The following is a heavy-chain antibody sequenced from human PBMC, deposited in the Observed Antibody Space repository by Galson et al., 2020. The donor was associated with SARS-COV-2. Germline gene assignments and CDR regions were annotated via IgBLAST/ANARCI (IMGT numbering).Heavy chain of an antibody. Sequence: ETLETLSLTCTVSGGSISSCDYYWSWIRQPPGKGLEWIGYINYSGSTYYNPSLRGRVTISGDTSKNQFSLKLSSVTAADTALYYCARSRLGEVSLSNWGQGTLVTVSS. CDR3: ARSRLGEVSLSN. D-gene: IGHD3-16*02. CDR2: INYSGST. V-gene: IGHV4-30-4*01. J-gene: IGHJ4*02. CDR1: GGSISSCDYY.